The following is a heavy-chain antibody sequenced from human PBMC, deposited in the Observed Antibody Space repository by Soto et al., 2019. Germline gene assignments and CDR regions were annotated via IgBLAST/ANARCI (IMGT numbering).Heavy chain of an antibody. CDR2: ISGSGGST. CDR1: GFTFSSYA. D-gene: IGHD4-17*01. V-gene: IGHV3-23*01. J-gene: IGHJ4*02. Sequence: GGSLRLSCAASGFTFSSYAMSWVRQAPGKGLEWVSAISGSGGSTYYADSVKGRFTISRGNSKNTRYLQMNSLRAEDTAVYYCAKGAPDYGDYFLPFFPFDYWGQGTLVTVSS. CDR3: AKGAPDYGDYFLPFFPFDY.